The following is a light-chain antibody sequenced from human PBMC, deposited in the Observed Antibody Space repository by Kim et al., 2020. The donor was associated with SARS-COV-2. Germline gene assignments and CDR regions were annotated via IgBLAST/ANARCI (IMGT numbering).Light chain of an antibody. CDR3: QQYDDPMHS. CDR2: DAS. J-gene: IGKJ2*01. Sequence: DIQMTQSPSSLSTSVGDRVTITCQASQDIDKHLNWYQQKPGKAPKLLIYDASKLETGVPLRFSGSGSGTNLTLTISSLQPEDIATYYCQQYDDPMHSFGQGTKVDIK. CDR1: QDIDKH. V-gene: IGKV1-33*01.